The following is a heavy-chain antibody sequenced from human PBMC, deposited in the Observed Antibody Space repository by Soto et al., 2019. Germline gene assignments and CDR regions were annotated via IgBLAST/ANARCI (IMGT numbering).Heavy chain of an antibody. D-gene: IGHD4-4*01. CDR1: GFTFSDSW. CDR3: VRGGSNYAS. V-gene: IGHV3-7*01. CDR2: IKPDESEK. Sequence: PVGSVRLSCTSSGFTFSDSWMTWVRQAPGKGLEWVARIKPDESEKKYADSVKGRFSISRDNAKKSMYLQMDSLRGEDTAVYYCVRGGSNYASWGQGTLVTVSS. J-gene: IGHJ5*02.